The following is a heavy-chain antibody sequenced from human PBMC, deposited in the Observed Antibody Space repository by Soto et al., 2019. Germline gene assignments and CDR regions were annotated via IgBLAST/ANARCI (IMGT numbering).Heavy chain of an antibody. CDR3: ARDNYNGMDV. V-gene: IGHV4-4*02. J-gene: IGHJ6*02. Sequence: PSETLSLTCVVSGGSISISNWWSWVRQSPGKGLEWIGEIFHRGTTNYNPSLKSRVTISVDKSKNQFSLNMSSVTAADTAVYYCARDNYNGMDVWGQGTTVTV. CDR2: IFHRGTT. CDR1: GGSISISNW.